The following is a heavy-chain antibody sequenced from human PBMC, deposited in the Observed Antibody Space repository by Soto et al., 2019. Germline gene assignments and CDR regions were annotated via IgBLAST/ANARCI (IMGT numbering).Heavy chain of an antibody. CDR2: ISSSSSYI. V-gene: IGHV3-21*01. D-gene: IGHD6-6*01. CDR3: ARAPIAARPPCDY. CDR1: GFTFSSYS. Sequence: EVQLVESGGGLVKPGGSLRLSCAASGFTFSSYSMNWVRQAPGKGLEWVSSISSSSSYIYYADSVKGRFTISRDNAKNSLYLRMNSLRAEDTAVYYCARAPIAARPPCDYWGQGTLVTVFS. J-gene: IGHJ4*02.